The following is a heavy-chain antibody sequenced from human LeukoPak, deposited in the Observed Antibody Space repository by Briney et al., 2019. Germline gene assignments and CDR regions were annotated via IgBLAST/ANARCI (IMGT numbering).Heavy chain of an antibody. CDR2: ISSSSSYI. D-gene: IGHD6-19*01. CDR3: AKDQRSIAVAGYFDY. CDR1: GFTFSSYS. Sequence: PGGSLRLSCAASGFTFSSYSMNWVRQAPGKGLEWVSSISSSSSYIYYADSVKGRFTVSRDNSKNTLYLQMNSLRAEDTATYYCAKDQRSIAVAGYFDYWGQGTLVTVSS. V-gene: IGHV3-21*04. J-gene: IGHJ4*02.